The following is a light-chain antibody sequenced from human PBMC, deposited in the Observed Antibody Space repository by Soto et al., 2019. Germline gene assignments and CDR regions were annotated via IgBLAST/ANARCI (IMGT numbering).Light chain of an antibody. V-gene: IGKV3-11*01. CDR2: DAS. J-gene: IGKJ1*01. CDR1: QGVSSS. CDR3: QQRSDWPAWT. Sequence: EIVLTQSPATLSLSPGERATVSCRASQGVSSSLAWYQQKPGLPPRLLIYDASNRAAGIPARFSGSGSGTDFTITFSSLEPEDFAVYYCQQRSDWPAWTFGQGTKVEIK.